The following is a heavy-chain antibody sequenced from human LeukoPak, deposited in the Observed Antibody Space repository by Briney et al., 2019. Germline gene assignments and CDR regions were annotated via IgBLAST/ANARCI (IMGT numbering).Heavy chain of an antibody. D-gene: IGHD3-22*01. J-gene: IGHJ5*02. Sequence: GSSVKVSCKASGGTFSSYAISWVRQAPGQGLEWMGGIIPIFGTANYAQQFQSRVTITTDESTSTAYMELSSLRSEDTAVYYCARDYRTRYYDSSQGYNWFDPWGQGTLVTVSS. V-gene: IGHV1-69*05. CDR2: IIPIFGTA. CDR3: ARDYRTRYYDSSQGYNWFDP. CDR1: GGTFSSYA.